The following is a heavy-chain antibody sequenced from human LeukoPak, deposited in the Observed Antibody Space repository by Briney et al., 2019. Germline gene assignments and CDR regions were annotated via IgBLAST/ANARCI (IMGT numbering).Heavy chain of an antibody. CDR2: IGTSSSTI. J-gene: IGHJ6*02. V-gene: IGHV3-48*04. CDR3: ANGNGMDV. CDR1: GFTFSSYN. Sequence: PGGSLRLSCAASGFTFSSYNMNWVRQAPGKGLEWVSHIGTSSSTIYYADSVKGRFTISRDNAKNSLYLQMNSLRADDTAVYYCANGNGMDVWGQGTTVTVSS.